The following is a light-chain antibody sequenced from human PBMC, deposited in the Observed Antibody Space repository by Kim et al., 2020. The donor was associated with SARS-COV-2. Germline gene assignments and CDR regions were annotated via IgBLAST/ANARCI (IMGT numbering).Light chain of an antibody. V-gene: IGLV3-9*01. CDR2: RDP. Sequence: VALGQTAGMSCGGDNNEKRNVHRYLPRPAQDPILVSYRDPKRPSGIPERGSGSSSGNTATLTISRVQAGDEDDYYCQVWDGRAVVFGGGTQLTVL. CDR3: QVWDGRAVV. CDR1: NNEKRN. J-gene: IGLJ2*01.